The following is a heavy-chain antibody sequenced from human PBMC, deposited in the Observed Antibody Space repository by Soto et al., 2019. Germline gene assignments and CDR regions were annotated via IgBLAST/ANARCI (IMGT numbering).Heavy chain of an antibody. CDR1: GYTFTSYG. J-gene: IGHJ4*02. Sequence: ASVKVSCKASGYTFTSYGISWVRQAPGQGLEWMGWISAYNGNTNYAQKLQGRVTMTTDTSTSTAYMELRSLRSDDTAVYYCARPRDYDFWSSVYYFDYWGQGTLVTV. D-gene: IGHD3-3*01. CDR3: ARPRDYDFWSSVYYFDY. V-gene: IGHV1-18*01. CDR2: ISAYNGNT.